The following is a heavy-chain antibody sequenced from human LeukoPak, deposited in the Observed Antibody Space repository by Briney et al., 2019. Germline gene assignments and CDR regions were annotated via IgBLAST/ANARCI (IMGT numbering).Heavy chain of an antibody. Sequence: SETLSLTCTVSGGSISSYYWSWIRQPPGKGLEWIGEINHSGSTNYNPSLKSRVTISVDTSKNQFSLKLSSVTAADTAVYYCARELRPSLDSWGVYYYGMDVWGQGTTVTVSS. J-gene: IGHJ6*02. D-gene: IGHD3-16*01. CDR2: INHSGST. V-gene: IGHV4-34*01. CDR3: ARELRPSLDSWGVYYYGMDV. CDR1: GGSISSYY.